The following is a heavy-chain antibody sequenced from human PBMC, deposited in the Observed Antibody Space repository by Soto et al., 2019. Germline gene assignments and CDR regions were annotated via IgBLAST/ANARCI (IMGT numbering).Heavy chain of an antibody. Sequence: PSERLSLTCTLCGGSIWSGGFYWCWIRQHPGKGLEWIGYIYYSGSTYYNPALKSRVTISVDTSKNQFALKLSSVTAADTVVYYCARDRAYCRSTSCLACGMEVWGQGATVTVSS. CDR2: IYYSGST. V-gene: IGHV4-31*03. D-gene: IGHD2-2*01. J-gene: IGHJ6*02. CDR3: ARDRAYCRSTSCLACGMEV. CDR1: GGSIWSGGFY.